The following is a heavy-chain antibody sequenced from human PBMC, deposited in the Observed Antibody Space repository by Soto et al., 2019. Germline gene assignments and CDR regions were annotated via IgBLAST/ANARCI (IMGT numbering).Heavy chain of an antibody. D-gene: IGHD2-15*01. CDR1: GGTFSSYT. V-gene: IGHV1-69*02. CDR3: ASSTNGYCSGGSCYNYYYYYYMDV. Sequence: ASVKVSCKASGGTFSSYTISWVRQAPGQGLEWMGRIIPILGIANYAQKFQGRVTITADKSTSTAYMELSSLRSEDTAVYYCASSTNGYCSGGSCYNYYYYYYMDVWGKGTTVTVSS. J-gene: IGHJ6*03. CDR2: IIPILGIA.